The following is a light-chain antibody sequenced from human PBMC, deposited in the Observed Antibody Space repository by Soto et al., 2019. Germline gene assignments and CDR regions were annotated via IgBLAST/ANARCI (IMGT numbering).Light chain of an antibody. Sequence: ELTQPPSVSVSPGQTARITCSGDALPKQYAYWYQQKPGQAPVLVIYKDSERPSGIPERFSGSSSGTTVTLTISGVQAEDEADYYCQSADSSGTWVFGGGTKLTVL. J-gene: IGLJ3*02. CDR1: ALPKQY. CDR3: QSADSSGTWV. CDR2: KDS. V-gene: IGLV3-25*03.